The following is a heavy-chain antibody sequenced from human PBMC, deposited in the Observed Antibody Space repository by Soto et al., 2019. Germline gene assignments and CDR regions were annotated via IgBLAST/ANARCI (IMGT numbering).Heavy chain of an antibody. D-gene: IGHD3-22*01. J-gene: IGHJ6*02. CDR2: IIPSFGTA. CDR3: ARGNYYEENYYGMDV. V-gene: IGHV1-69*13. Sequence: SVKVSCKASGGTFSSYAISWVRQAPRQGREWMGGIIPSFGTANYAQKFQGRVTITADESTSTAYMELSSLRSEDTAVYYCARGNYYEENYYGMDVWGQGTTVTVSS. CDR1: GGTFSSYA.